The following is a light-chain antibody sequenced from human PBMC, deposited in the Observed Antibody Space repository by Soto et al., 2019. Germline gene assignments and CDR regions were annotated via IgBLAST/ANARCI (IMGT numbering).Light chain of an antibody. V-gene: IGKV3-11*01. J-gene: IGKJ4*01. CDR3: QQRSIWHT. Sequence: VVLTQSPATLSLSPGERATLSCRASQSVDSYLAWYQQKPGQPPRLLIYDAFNRAAGIPARFSGSGSGTDFTLTISSLEPEDPAVYFCQQRSIWHTFGGGTKVEIK. CDR1: QSVDSY. CDR2: DAF.